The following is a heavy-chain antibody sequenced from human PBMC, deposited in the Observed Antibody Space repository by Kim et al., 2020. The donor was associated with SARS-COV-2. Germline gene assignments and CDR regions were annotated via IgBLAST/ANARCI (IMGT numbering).Heavy chain of an antibody. D-gene: IGHD3-3*01. CDR3: ARGGTYYDFWSGYSPRVGWFDP. CDR2: INHSGST. V-gene: IGHV4-34*01. Sequence: SETLSLTCAVYGGSFSGYYWSWIRQPPGKGLEWIGEINHSGSTNYNPSLKSRVTISVDTSKNQFSLKLSSVTAADTAVYYCARGGTYYDFWSGYSPRVGWFDPWGQGTLVTVSS. CDR1: GGSFSGYY. J-gene: IGHJ5*02.